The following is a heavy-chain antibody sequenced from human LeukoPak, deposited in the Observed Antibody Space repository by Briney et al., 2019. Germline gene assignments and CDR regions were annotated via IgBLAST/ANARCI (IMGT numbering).Heavy chain of an antibody. Sequence: PGGSLRLSCAASGFTFNSFWMYWVRHVPGKGLLWVARINSDGIRTSHADSVQGRFTISRDNANNTLYLQMNSLRVEDTAVYYCARGGSGSGYHYYYYYMDVWGKGTTVT. CDR1: GFTFNSFW. CDR2: INSDGIRT. J-gene: IGHJ6*03. D-gene: IGHD3-22*01. CDR3: ARGGSGSGYHYYYYYMDV. V-gene: IGHV3-74*01.